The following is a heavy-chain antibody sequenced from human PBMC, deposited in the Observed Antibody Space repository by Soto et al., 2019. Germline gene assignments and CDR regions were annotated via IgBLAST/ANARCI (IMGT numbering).Heavy chain of an antibody. V-gene: IGHV1-69*06. CDR2: IIPIFGTA. J-gene: IGHJ6*02. Sequence: SVKVSCKASGGTFSSYAISWVRQAPGQGLEWMGGIIPIFGTANYAQKFQGRVTITADKSTSTAYMELGSLRSEDTAVYYCVRKGRTHYDFWSGGPRDYYGMDVWGQGTTVTVSS. CDR3: VRKGRTHYDFWSGGPRDYYGMDV. D-gene: IGHD3-3*01. CDR1: GGTFSSYA.